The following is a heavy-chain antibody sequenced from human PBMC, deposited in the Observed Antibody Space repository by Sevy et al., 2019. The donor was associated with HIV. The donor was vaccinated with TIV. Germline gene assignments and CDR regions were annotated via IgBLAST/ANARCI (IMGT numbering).Heavy chain of an antibody. Sequence: ASVKVSCKVSGYRLTGLSMHWVRQAPGKGLAWMASFDPEDGETFYAQKFQGRLTLTEDTSTDTAYMGLSSLRAEDTAVYYCATTKDYYEDSGDPFDYWGQGTLVTVSS. CDR3: ATTKDYYEDSGDPFDY. CDR2: FDPEDGET. D-gene: IGHD3-22*01. J-gene: IGHJ4*02. CDR1: GYRLTGLS. V-gene: IGHV1-24*01.